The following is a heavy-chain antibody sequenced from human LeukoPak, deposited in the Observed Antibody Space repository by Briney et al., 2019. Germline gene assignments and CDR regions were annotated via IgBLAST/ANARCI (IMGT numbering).Heavy chain of an antibody. J-gene: IGHJ4*02. CDR1: GGSFSSYY. D-gene: IGHD6-13*01. CDR2: IYYTGST. Sequence: SETLSLTCAVYGGSFSSYYWGWIRQPPGKGLEWIGYIYYTGSTNYNPSLKSRVTLSVDTSKNQFSLNLSSVTAADTAVYYCARVDSINWYDSRGYFDYWGQGTLVTVSS. CDR3: ARVDSINWYDSRGYFDY. V-gene: IGHV4-59*01.